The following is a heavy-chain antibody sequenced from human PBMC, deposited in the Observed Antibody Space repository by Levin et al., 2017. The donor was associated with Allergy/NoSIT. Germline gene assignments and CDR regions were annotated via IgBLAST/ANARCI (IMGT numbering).Heavy chain of an antibody. J-gene: IGHJ4*02. D-gene: IGHD4-17*01. CDR1: GFTFSNAW. CDR2: IKSKTDGGTT. V-gene: IGHV3-15*01. CDR3: TTEWGAYGDFDY. Sequence: GGSLRLSCAASGFTFSNAWMSWVRQAPGKGLEWVGRIKSKTDGGTTDYAAPVKGRFTISRDDSKNTLYLQMNSLKTEDTAVYYCTTEWGAYGDFDYWGQGTLVTVSS.